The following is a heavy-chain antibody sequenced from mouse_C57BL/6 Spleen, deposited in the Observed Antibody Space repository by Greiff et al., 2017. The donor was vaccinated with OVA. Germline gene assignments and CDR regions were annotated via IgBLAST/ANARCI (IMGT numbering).Heavy chain of an antibody. CDR2: ISSGISTI. Sequence: EVQGVESGGGLVKPGGSLKLSCAASGFTFSDYGMHWVRQAPEKGLEWVADISSGISTIYYADKVKGRFTISRDNAKNTLFLQMTSLRSEDTAMYYCARPKDYDQSWFAYWGQGTLVTVSA. D-gene: IGHD2-4*01. CDR1: GFTFSDYG. CDR3: ARPKDYDQSWFAY. V-gene: IGHV5-17*01. J-gene: IGHJ3*01.